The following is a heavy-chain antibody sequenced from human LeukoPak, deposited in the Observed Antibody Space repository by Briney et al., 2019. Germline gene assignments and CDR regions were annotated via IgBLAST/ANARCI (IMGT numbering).Heavy chain of an antibody. D-gene: IGHD3-22*01. Sequence: GGSLRLSCAASGFTFSDYYMSWIRQDPGKGLEWLSYISSSGSSIYYADSVKGRFTISRDNAKNSLYLQMNSLRAEDTAVYYCAKGTGYYYDSSGYYAHWGQGALVTVSS. V-gene: IGHV3-11*01. CDR3: AKGTGYYYDSSGYYAH. J-gene: IGHJ4*02. CDR1: GFTFSDYY. CDR2: ISSSGSSI.